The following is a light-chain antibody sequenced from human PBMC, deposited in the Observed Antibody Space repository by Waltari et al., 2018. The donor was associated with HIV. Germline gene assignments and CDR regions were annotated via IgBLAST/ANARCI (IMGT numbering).Light chain of an antibody. CDR3: CSYAGSYTLV. V-gene: IGLV2-11*01. CDR2: DVT. J-gene: IGLJ1*01. CDR1: SSVVGGYNN. Sequence: QSALTQPRPVSGSPGQSVTISCTGTSSVVGGYNNVSWYQQHPAKAPKLRLYDVTNRPSGVPDRFSGSKSGNTASLTISGLQAEDEADYYCCSYAGSYTLVFGTGTKVTVL.